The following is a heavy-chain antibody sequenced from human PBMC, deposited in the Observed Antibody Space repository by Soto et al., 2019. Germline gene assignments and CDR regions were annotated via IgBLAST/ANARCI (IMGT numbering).Heavy chain of an antibody. CDR2: FDPEDGET. CDR1: GYTLTELS. J-gene: IGHJ6*03. CDR3: ATAVTTAQVYYYYMDV. D-gene: IGHD3-22*01. Sequence: QVQLVQSGAEVKKPGASVKVSCKVSGYTLTELSMHWVRQAPGKGLEWMGGFDPEDGETIYAQKFQGRVTMTEGTSTDTAYMELSSLRSEDTAVYYCATAVTTAQVYYYYMDVWGKGTTVTVSS. V-gene: IGHV1-24*01.